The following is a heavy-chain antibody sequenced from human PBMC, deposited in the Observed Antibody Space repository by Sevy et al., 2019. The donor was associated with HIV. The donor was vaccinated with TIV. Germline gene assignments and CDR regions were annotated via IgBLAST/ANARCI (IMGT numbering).Heavy chain of an antibody. Sequence: GGSLRLSCAASGFTFSSYVMSWARQAPGKGLEWVSAISGSGGSTHYADPVKGRFTISRDNSKNKLYLQINSLRAEDTALYYCAKGVGRGGYYYGMDVWGQGTTVTVSS. CDR3: AKGVGRGGYYYGMDV. CDR2: ISGSGGST. D-gene: IGHD1-26*01. V-gene: IGHV3-23*01. CDR1: GFTFSSYV. J-gene: IGHJ6*02.